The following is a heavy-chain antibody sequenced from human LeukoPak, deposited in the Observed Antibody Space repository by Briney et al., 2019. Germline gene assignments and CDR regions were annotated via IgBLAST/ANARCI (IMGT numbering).Heavy chain of an antibody. V-gene: IGHV1-8*02. CDR2: INPNSGGT. D-gene: IGHD3-10*01. CDR3: ASSPSYYYGSGDLHPFDY. J-gene: IGHJ4*02. Sequence: ASVKVSCKASGGTFSSYAISWVRQAPGQGLEWMGWINPNSGGTNYAQKFQGRVTMTRDTSTSTVYMELSSLRSEDTAVYYCASSPSYYYGSGDLHPFDYWGQGTLVTVSS. CDR1: GGTFSSYA.